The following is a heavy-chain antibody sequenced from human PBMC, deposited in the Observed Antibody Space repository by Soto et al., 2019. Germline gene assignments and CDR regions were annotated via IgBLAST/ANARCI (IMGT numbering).Heavy chain of an antibody. CDR2: IYYSGST. J-gene: IGHJ6*02. D-gene: IGHD6-13*01. Sequence: SETLSLSCTVSGGSISSYYWSWIRQPPGKGLEWIGHIYYSGSTNYNPSLKSRVTISVDTSKNQFSLKLSSVTAADTAVYYCARDQSSSWPYYYYYGMDVWGQGTTVTVSS. CDR3: ARDQSSSWPYYYYYGMDV. CDR1: GGSISSYY. V-gene: IGHV4-59*01.